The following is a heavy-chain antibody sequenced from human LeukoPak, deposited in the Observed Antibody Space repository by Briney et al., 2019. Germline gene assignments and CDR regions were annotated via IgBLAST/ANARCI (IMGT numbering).Heavy chain of an antibody. V-gene: IGHV4-34*01. J-gene: IGHJ6*03. Sequence: PSETLSLTCAVYGGSFSGYYWSWIRQPPGKGLEWIGEINHSGSTNYNPSLKSRVTISVDTSKNQFSLKLSSVTAADTAVYYCARGGAARRVYYYYYMDVWGKGTTVTVSS. CDR1: GGSFSGYY. CDR2: INHSGST. D-gene: IGHD6-6*01. CDR3: ARGGAARRVYYYYYMDV.